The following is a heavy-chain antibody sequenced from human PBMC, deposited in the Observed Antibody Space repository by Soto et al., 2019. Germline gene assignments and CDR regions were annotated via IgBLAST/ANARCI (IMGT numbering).Heavy chain of an antibody. CDR3: TRDLGGAGSY. CDR1: GFTFTSYW. CDR2: IDNDGRTT. D-gene: IGHD3-16*01. V-gene: IGHV3-74*01. J-gene: IGHJ4*02. Sequence: EVQLVESGGGLVQPGGSLRLSCAASGFTFTSYWMHWVRQAPGKGLVWVSRIDNDGRTTNYADSVQGRFTISRDNAKNTLYLQMNSLRAEDTAIYYCTRDLGGAGSYWGQGTLVTVSP.